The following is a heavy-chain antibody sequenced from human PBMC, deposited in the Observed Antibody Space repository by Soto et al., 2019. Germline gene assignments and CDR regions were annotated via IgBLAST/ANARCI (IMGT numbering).Heavy chain of an antibody. Sequence: QVQLVESGGGVVQPGRSLRLSCAASGFTFSSYGMHWVRQAPGKGLEWVAVISYDGSNKYYVDSVKGRFTISRDNAKNSLYLQMNSLRAEDTAVYYCARAFELVYELPSLDYWGQGTLVTVSS. J-gene: IGHJ4*02. CDR2: ISYDGSNK. V-gene: IGHV3-30*03. D-gene: IGHD2-8*01. CDR3: ARAFELVYELPSLDY. CDR1: GFTFSSYG.